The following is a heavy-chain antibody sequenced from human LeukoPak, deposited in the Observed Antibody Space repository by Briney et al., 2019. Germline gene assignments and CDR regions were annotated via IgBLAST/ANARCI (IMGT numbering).Heavy chain of an antibody. J-gene: IGHJ6*02. CDR2: INPNSGGT. D-gene: IGHD3-22*01. V-gene: IGHV1-2*02. CDR3: AGDSSGYRDYYYYGMDV. CDR1: GNTFTGYY. Sequence: GASVKVSCKASGNTFTGYYMHWVRQAPGQGLEWMGWINPNSGGTNYAQKFQGRVTMTRDTSISTAYMELSRLTSDDTAVYYCAGDSSGYRDYYYYGMDVWGQGTTVTVSS.